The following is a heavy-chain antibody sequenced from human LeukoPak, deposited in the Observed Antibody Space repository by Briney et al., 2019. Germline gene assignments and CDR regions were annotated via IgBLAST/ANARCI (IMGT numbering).Heavy chain of an antibody. Sequence: SETLSLTCTVSGGSISSYYWSWIRQPAGKGLEWIGRIYTSGSTNYNPSLKSRVTMSVDTSKNQFSLKLSSVTAADTAVYYCARDPSPHCSSTSCYVKDYWGQGTLVTVSS. CDR2: IYTSGST. J-gene: IGHJ4*02. CDR3: ARDPSPHCSSTSCYVKDY. V-gene: IGHV4-4*07. CDR1: GGSISSYY. D-gene: IGHD2-2*01.